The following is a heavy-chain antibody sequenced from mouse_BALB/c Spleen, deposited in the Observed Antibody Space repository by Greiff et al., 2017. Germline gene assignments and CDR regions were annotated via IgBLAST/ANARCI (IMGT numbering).Heavy chain of an antibody. J-gene: IGHJ2*01. CDR3: TRDYYGSSEDYFDD. V-gene: IGHV5-6-4*01. CDR2: ISSGGSYT. CDR1: GFTFSSYT. Sequence: EVHLVESGGGLVKPGGSLKLSCAASGFTFSSYTMSWVRQTPEKRLEWVATISSGGSYTYYPDSVKGRFTISRDNAKNTLYLQMSSLKSEDTAMYYCTRDYYGSSEDYFDDWGQGTTLTVSS. D-gene: IGHD1-1*01.